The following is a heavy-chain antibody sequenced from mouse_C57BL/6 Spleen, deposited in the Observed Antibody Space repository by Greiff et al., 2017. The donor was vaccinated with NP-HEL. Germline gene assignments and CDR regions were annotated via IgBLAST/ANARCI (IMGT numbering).Heavy chain of an antibody. V-gene: IGHV3-6*01. Sequence: EVKLMESGPGLVKPSQSLSLTCSVTGYSITSGYYWNWIRQFPGNKLEWMGYISYDGSNNYNPSLKNRISITRDTSKNQFFLKLNSVTTEDTATYYCARGGNGGMDYWGQGTSVTVSS. CDR2: ISYDGSN. CDR3: ARGGNGGMDY. D-gene: IGHD1-1*01. J-gene: IGHJ4*01. CDR1: GYSITSGYY.